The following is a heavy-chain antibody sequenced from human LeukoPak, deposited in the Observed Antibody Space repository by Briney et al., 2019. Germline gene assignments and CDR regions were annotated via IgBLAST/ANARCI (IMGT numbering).Heavy chain of an antibody. CDR2: ISSSSSYI. CDR3: ARGHIVVVPAAPHDAFDI. Sequence: KTGGSLRLSCAASGFTFSSYSMNWVRQAPGKGLEWVSSISSSSSYIYYADSVKGRFTISRDNAKNSLYLQMNSLRAEDTAVYYCARGHIVVVPAAPHDAFDIWGQGTMVTVSS. J-gene: IGHJ3*02. CDR1: GFTFSSYS. D-gene: IGHD2-2*01. V-gene: IGHV3-21*01.